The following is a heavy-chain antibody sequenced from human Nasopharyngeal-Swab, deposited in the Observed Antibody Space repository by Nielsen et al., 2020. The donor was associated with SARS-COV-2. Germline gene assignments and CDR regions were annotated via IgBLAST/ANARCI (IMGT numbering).Heavy chain of an antibody. J-gene: IGHJ4*02. Sequence: GGSLRLSCVASGVIFSKYWMHWVRQAPGKGLEWVSSISSSSSYIYYADSLKGRVTISRDNAKNSLSLQMNNLRADDTAVYYCARENWGKLDYWGQGALVTVSS. CDR1: GVIFSKYW. CDR2: ISSSSSYI. CDR3: ARENWGKLDY. V-gene: IGHV3-21*01. D-gene: IGHD7-27*01.